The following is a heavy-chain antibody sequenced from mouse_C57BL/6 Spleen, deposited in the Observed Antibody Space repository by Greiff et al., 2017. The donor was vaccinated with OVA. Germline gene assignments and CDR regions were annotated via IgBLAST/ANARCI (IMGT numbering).Heavy chain of an antibody. V-gene: IGHV1-54*01. CDR2: INPGSGGT. CDR3: ARERGL. J-gene: IGHJ3*01. Sequence: VKLMESGAELVRPGTSVKVSCKASGYAFTNYLIEWVKQRPGQGLEWIGVINPGSGGTNYNEKFKGKATLTADKSSSTAYMQLSSLTSEDSAVYFCARERGLWGQGTLVTVSA. CDR1: GYAFTNYL.